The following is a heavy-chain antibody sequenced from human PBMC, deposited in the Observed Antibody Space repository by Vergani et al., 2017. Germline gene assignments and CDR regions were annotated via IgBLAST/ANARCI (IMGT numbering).Heavy chain of an antibody. CDR1: GAPISYWC. D-gene: IGHD7-27*01. CDR3: ATGAGPFDI. V-gene: IGHV4-4*07. J-gene: IGHJ4*02. CDR2: LCPSAST. Sequence: QAQLQESGPRLVKPSQTLSLTCSASGAPISYWCWSWLRQPAGKGLEWIGRLCPSASTNYKPFLKSRFTMSIDTSKTQFSLKLTSVTAADTAVYYCATGAGPFDIWGQGTRVTVSS.